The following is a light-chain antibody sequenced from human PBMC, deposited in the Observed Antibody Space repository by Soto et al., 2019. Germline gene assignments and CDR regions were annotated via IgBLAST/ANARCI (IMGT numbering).Light chain of an antibody. Sequence: QSVLTQPPSASGSPGQSVTISCTGTSSDVGDYNYVSWYQHHPGKAPKLMIYEVTKRPSGVPDRFSGSKSGNTASLTVSGLQAEDEADYYCSSYAGTNKPYVFGTGTQLTVL. CDR1: SSDVGDYNY. CDR3: SSYAGTNKPYV. V-gene: IGLV2-8*01. J-gene: IGLJ1*01. CDR2: EVT.